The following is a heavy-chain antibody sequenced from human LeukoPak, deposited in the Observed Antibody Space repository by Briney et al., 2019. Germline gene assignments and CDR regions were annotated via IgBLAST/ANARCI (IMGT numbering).Heavy chain of an antibody. V-gene: IGHV1-46*01. Sequence: ASVRVSCKASGYTFTTYYMHWVRQAHGQGLEWMGIINPSGGSTGYAQKFQGRVTMTRDTSTSTVYMELSSLRSEDAAVYYCATSETVGTTTGRRVLDYWGQGTLVIVSS. CDR2: INPSGGST. J-gene: IGHJ4*02. CDR1: GYTFTTYY. CDR3: ATSETVGTTTGRRVLDY. D-gene: IGHD1-26*01.